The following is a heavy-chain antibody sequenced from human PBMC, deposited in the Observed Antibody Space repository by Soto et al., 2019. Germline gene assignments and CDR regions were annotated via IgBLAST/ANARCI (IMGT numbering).Heavy chain of an antibody. CDR3: ARGSWIVVVSNFDY. CDR2: ISYDGSNK. Sequence: RLSCAASGFTFSSYAMHWVRQAPGKGLEWVAVISYDGSNKYYADSVKGRFTISRDNSKNTLYLQMNSLRAEDTAVYYCARGSWIVVVSNFDYWGQGTLVTVSS. CDR1: GFTFSSYA. J-gene: IGHJ4*02. D-gene: IGHD3-22*01. V-gene: IGHV3-30-3*01.